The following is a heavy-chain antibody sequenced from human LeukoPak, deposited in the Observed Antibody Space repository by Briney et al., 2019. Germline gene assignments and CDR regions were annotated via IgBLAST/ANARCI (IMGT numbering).Heavy chain of an antibody. V-gene: IGHV3-21*01. J-gene: IGHJ3*02. CDR2: ISTSSNYI. CDR1: GFSFSTYT. D-gene: IGHD1-26*01. CDR3: ASGGGATRSGYAFDM. Sequence: GGSLRLSCAASGFSFSTYTMNWVRRAPGKGLEWVSSISTSSNYIYYADSVKGRFTISRDNAKNSLYLQMNSLRAEDTAVYYCASGGGATRSGYAFDMWGQGTLVTVSS.